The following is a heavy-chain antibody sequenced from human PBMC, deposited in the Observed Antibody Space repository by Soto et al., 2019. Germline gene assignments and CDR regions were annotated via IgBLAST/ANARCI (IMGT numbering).Heavy chain of an antibody. CDR1: GVSISGSY. CDR2: VYYTGST. Sequence: SETLSLTCIGSGVSISGSYWIWIRQSPGKGLEWLGYVYYTGSTNYSPSRRSRVSISVDTSKNEFSLRLSSVTAADTAVYFCARSVAVPGAHIDYWGQGTQVTVSS. D-gene: IGHD6-19*01. J-gene: IGHJ4*02. V-gene: IGHV4-59*01. CDR3: ARSVAVPGAHIDY.